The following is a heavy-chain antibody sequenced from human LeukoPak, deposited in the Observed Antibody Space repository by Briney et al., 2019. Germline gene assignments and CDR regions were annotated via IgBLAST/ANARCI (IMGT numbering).Heavy chain of an antibody. CDR1: GFTFSSYA. CDR3: AKDLEWETIGGAFDI. CDR2: ISGSGVGT. D-gene: IGHD3-3*01. V-gene: IGHV3-23*01. Sequence: GRSLRLSCAASGFTFSSYAMSWVRQAPGKGLEWVSAISGSGVGTYYADSVKGRFTISRDNSKNTLYLQMNSLRAEDTAVYYCAKDLEWETIGGAFDIWGQGTMVTVSS. J-gene: IGHJ3*02.